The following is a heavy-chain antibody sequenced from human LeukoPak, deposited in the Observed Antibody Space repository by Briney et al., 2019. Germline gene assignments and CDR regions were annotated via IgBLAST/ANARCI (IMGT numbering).Heavy chain of an antibody. V-gene: IGHV4-59*01. CDR1: GGSISSYY. CDR3: ARVRLGSMVLDAFDI. Sequence: SETLSLTCTVSGGSISSYYWSWIRQPPGKGLEWIGYIYYSGSTNYNPSLKSRVTISVDTSKNQFSLKLSSVTAADTAVYYCARVRLGSMVLDAFDIWGQGTMVTVSS. D-gene: IGHD6-13*01. J-gene: IGHJ3*02. CDR2: IYYSGST.